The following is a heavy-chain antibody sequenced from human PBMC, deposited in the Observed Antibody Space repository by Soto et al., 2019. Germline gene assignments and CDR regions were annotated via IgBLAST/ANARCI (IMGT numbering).Heavy chain of an antibody. J-gene: IGHJ2*01. CDR2: IKTKTDVGKT. CDR3: TTGALRQKWYFDL. Sequence: EVQLVESGGGLVKPGGSLRLSCAASGFTFSNAWMSWVRQAPGRGLEWVGRIKTKTDVGKTDYAAPVKGTFTISRDDSKNTLYLQMNSVKTEDTAVYYCTTGALRQKWYFDLWGRGNLVTVSS. V-gene: IGHV3-15*01. CDR1: GFTFSNAW.